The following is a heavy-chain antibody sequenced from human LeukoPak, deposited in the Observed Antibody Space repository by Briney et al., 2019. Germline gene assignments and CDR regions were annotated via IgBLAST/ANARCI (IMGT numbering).Heavy chain of an antibody. CDR3: ARVMGDYVWGSYRDSCFDY. CDR2: IYYSGST. D-gene: IGHD3-16*02. V-gene: IGHV4-59*01. CDR1: GGSISSYY. J-gene: IGHJ4*02. Sequence: SETLSLTCTVSGGSISSYYWSWIRQPPGKGLEWIGYIYYSGSTNYNPSLKSRVTISVDTSKNQFSLKLSSVTAADTAVYYCARVMGDYVWGSYRDSCFDYWGQGTLVTVSS.